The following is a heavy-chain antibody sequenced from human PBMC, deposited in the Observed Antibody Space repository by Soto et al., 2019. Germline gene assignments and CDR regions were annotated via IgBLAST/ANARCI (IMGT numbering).Heavy chain of an antibody. D-gene: IGHD6-19*01. Sequence: GGSLRLSCVASGFTFSTDTMNWVRQAPGKGLEWVAHISTSGATRYYADSVKGRFTISRDNARTSLYLQMDSLRNEDTAVYYCARFFGSGFDYWGQGTLVTVSS. J-gene: IGHJ4*02. CDR1: GFTFSTDT. V-gene: IGHV3-48*02. CDR3: ARFFGSGFDY. CDR2: ISTSGATR.